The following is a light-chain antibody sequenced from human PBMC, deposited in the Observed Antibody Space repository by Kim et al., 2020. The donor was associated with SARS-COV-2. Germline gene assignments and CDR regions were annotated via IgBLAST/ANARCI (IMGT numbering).Light chain of an antibody. CDR2: GAS. V-gene: IGKV3-15*01. Sequence: SPGETATPSCRASQSVSSNVAWYQQKPGQAPRLLIYGASTRATGIPARFSGSGSGTDFTLTISSLQSEDLAVYHCQQYDDWPPWTFGQGTKVDIK. J-gene: IGKJ1*01. CDR1: QSVSSN. CDR3: QQYDDWPPWT.